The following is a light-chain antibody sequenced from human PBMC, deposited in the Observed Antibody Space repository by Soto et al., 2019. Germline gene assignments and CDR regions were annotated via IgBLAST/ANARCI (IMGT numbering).Light chain of an antibody. CDR1: QSVSKY. CDR2: GAS. CDR3: QQYGGSPQT. V-gene: IGKV3-20*01. Sequence: EIVLTQSPGTLALSPGEGATLSCRASQSVSKYLAWYQRKPGQAPRLLIYGASSRATGIPDSFSGSGSGADFTLTISRLEPEDFAVYYCQQYGGSPQTFGQGTKV. J-gene: IGKJ1*01.